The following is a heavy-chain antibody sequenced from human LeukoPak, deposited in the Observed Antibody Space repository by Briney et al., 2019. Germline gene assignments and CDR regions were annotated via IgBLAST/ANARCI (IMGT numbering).Heavy chain of an antibody. CDR3: AREGKMVNFDY. CDR1: GGSISSYY. V-gene: IGHV4-59*01. J-gene: IGHJ4*02. D-gene: IGHD5-24*01. Sequence: SETLSLTCTVSGGSISSYYWSWIRQPPGKGLEWIGYIYYSGSTNYNPSLKSRVTISVDTSKNQFSLKLSSVTAADTAVYYCAREGKMVNFDYWGQGTLVTVSS. CDR2: IYYSGST.